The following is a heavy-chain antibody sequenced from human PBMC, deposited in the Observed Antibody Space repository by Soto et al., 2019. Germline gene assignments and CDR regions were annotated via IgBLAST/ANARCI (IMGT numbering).Heavy chain of an antibody. J-gene: IGHJ4*02. CDR3: ARDRYYYDSSGYSYFDY. D-gene: IGHD3-22*01. V-gene: IGHV3-7*03. CDR1: GFTFSSYW. CDR2: IKQDGSEK. Sequence: GGSLRLSCAASGFTFSSYWMSWVRQAPGKGLEWVANIKQDGSEKYYVDSVKGRFTISRDNAKNSLYLQMNSLRAEDTAVYYCARDRYYYDSSGYSYFDYWGQGTLVTVSS.